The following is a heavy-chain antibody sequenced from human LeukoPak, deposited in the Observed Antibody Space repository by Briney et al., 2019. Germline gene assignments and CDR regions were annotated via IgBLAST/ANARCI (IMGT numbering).Heavy chain of an antibody. CDR3: AKVDSSSLPVPFFYYGMDV. V-gene: IGHV3-30*18. CDR1: GFTFSSYG. D-gene: IGHD6-6*01. Sequence: GGSLRLSCAASGFTFSSYGMHWVRQAPGKGLEWVAVISYDGSNKYYVDSVKGRFTISRDNSKNTLYLQMNSLRAEDTAVYYCAKVDSSSLPVPFFYYGMDVWGQGTTVTVSS. CDR2: ISYDGSNK. J-gene: IGHJ6*02.